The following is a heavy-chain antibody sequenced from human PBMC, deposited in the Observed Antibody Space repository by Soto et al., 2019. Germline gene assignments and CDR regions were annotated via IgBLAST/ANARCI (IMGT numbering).Heavy chain of an antibody. CDR1: GYTFTSYG. Sequence: ASVKVSCKASGYTFTSYGISWVRQAPGQGLEWMGWIIPYNGNTNYAQKFQGRVTMTTDASTSTAYMELRSLRSDDTAVYSCASQSTMIHVQAFDIWGQGTMVTVSS. J-gene: IGHJ3*02. V-gene: IGHV1-18*04. CDR3: ASQSTMIHVQAFDI. CDR2: IIPYNGNT. D-gene: IGHD3-22*01.